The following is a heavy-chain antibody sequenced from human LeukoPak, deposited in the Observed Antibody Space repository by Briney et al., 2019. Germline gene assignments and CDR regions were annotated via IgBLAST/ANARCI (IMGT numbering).Heavy chain of an antibody. Sequence: GGSLRLSCAASGFTFSSYERNWVRQAPGKGLEWVSYISSSGSTIYYADSVKGRFTISRDNAKNSLYLQMNSLRAEDTAVYYCAVVSSWDDYWGQGTLVTVSS. J-gene: IGHJ4*02. CDR3: AVVSSWDDY. V-gene: IGHV3-48*03. D-gene: IGHD6-13*01. CDR2: ISSSGSTI. CDR1: GFTFSSYE.